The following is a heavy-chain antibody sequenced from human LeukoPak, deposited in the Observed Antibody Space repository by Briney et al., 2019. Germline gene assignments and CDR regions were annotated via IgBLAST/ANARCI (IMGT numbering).Heavy chain of an antibody. J-gene: IGHJ4*02. V-gene: IGHV3-30*04. CDR1: GFTFSSYA. CDR2: ISYDGSNK. D-gene: IGHD2-21*02. Sequence: GGSLRLSCAASGFTFSSYAMHWVRQAPGKGLEWVAVISYDGSNKYYADSVKGRFTISRGNSKNTLYLQMNSLRAEDTAVYYCARDMGRAIIVVVTAPDYWGQGTLVTVSS. CDR3: ARDMGRAIIVVVTAPDY.